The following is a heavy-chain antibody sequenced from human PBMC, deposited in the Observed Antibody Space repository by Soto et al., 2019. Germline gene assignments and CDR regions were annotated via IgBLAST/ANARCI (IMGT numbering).Heavy chain of an antibody. CDR2: IYYSGST. CDR3: ARDVVVGQYNWFDP. Sequence: SETLSLTCTVSGGSISSGGYYWSWIRQHPGKGLEWIGYIYYSGSTYYNPSLKSRVTISVDTPKNQFSLKLSSVTAADTAVYYCARDVVVGQYNWFDPWGQGTLVTVSS. D-gene: IGHD2-15*01. J-gene: IGHJ5*02. V-gene: IGHV4-31*03. CDR1: GGSISSGGYY.